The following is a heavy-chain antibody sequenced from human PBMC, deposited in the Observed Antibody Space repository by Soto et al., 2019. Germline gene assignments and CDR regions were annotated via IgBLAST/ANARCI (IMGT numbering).Heavy chain of an antibody. CDR3: ARDYCSGGNCYSLVFDI. CDR1: GFTFSTYD. J-gene: IGHJ3*02. V-gene: IGHV3-13*01. Sequence: PGGSLRLSCAASGFTFSTYDMHWVRQATGKGLEWVSGIGTVGDTYYPGSVKGRFTISRENAKNSLYLQMNSLRAGDTAVYYCARDYCSGGNCYSLVFDIWGQGTMVTVSS. CDR2: IGTVGDT. D-gene: IGHD2-15*01.